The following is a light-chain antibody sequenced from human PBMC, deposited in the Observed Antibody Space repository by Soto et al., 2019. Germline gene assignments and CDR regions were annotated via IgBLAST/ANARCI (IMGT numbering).Light chain of an antibody. CDR3: QQGYSTPA. CDR2: TAS. CDR1: QSISSY. Sequence: DIPMTQSPSSLSASVGDRVTITCRASQSISSYLNWYQQKPGKAPNLLIYTASSLQSGVSSRFRGSGSGTDFTLTISSLQPEDFATYFCQQGYSTPAFGQGTKLEIK. V-gene: IGKV1-39*01. J-gene: IGKJ2*01.